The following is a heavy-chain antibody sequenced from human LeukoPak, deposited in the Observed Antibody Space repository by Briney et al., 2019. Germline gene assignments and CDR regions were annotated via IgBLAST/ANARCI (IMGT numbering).Heavy chain of an antibody. CDR1: GFTFSDYY. CDR2: LSSSGSYM. V-gene: IGHV3-11*01. J-gene: IGHJ4*02. Sequence: GGSLRLSCAASGFTFSDYYMNWIRQAQGKGLEWVLYLSSSGSYMYYADSVKGRFTISRDNAKNSLYLQMNSLTAEDTAVYYCARVYSGYDLPGSLANYYFDHWGQGTLVTVSS. D-gene: IGHD5-12*01. CDR3: ARVYSGYDLPGSLANYYFDH.